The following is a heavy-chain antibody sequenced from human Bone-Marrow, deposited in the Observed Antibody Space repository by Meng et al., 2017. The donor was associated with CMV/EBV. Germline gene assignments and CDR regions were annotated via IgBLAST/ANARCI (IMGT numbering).Heavy chain of an antibody. CDR3: ARGSVRVYGVVRLGGYFDF. J-gene: IGHJ4*02. D-gene: IGHD3-3*01. V-gene: IGHV4-38-2*02. CDR1: GYSISSGYY. CDR2: IHHSGTT. Sequence: SETLSLTCSVSGYSISSGYYWGWIRQPPGKGLEGIGSIHHSGTTYYNPSLESRFTRSLDGPNNQYSLKLSSVTAADTAVDYCARGSVRVYGVVRLGGYFDFWGQGTLVTVSS.